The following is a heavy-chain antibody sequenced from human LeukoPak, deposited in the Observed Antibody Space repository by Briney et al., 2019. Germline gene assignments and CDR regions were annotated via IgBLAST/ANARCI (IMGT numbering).Heavy chain of an antibody. V-gene: IGHV4-4*07. D-gene: IGHD2-2*01. Sequence: SETLSLTCTVSGDPISDYCWTWIRQPAGKGLEWIGRIYGNGSTNYNPSLKSRVAMSIDTSKMQFSLKLRSVTAADTAVYYCAGYRASEFDIWGQGTMVTVSS. CDR3: AGYRASEFDI. CDR2: IYGNGST. CDR1: GDPISDYC. J-gene: IGHJ3*02.